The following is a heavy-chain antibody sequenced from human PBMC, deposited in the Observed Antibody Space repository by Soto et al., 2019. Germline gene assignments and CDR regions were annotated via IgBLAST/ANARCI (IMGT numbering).Heavy chain of an antibody. D-gene: IGHD5-12*01. CDR2: IYWDDDK. Sequence: ESFPTLVNPTQTLTLTCTFSGFSLSTSGVGVGWIRQPPGKALEWLALIYWDDDKRYSPSLKSRLTITKDTSKNQVVLTMTNMDPVDTAAYYGAQRYSGDDCWGQAAQVTVSS. CDR1: GFSLSTSGVG. V-gene: IGHV2-5*02. J-gene: IGHJ4*02. CDR3: AQRYSGDDC.